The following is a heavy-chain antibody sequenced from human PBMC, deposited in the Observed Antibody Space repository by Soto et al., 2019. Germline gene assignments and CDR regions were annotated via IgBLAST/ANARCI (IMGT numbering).Heavy chain of an antibody. J-gene: IGHJ4*02. Sequence: ETLSLACIVSGVSVTSYTWSWVRQPANKGLEWIGRVFSSVSATYNPSLKSRVSISMDTAENRISLKLDSVTAADAGVYFCARDGMTTGDTWGPGTLVTVST. CDR3: ARDGMTTGDT. D-gene: IGHD2-21*02. CDR1: GVSVTSYT. CDR2: VFSSVSA. V-gene: IGHV4-4*07.